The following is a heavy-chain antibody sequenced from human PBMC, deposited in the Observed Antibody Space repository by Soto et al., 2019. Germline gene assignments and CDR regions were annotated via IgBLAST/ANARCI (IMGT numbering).Heavy chain of an antibody. D-gene: IGHD3-10*01. CDR1: GFTFSRYT. CDR3: ARDDGGGSDCDLGY. V-gene: IGHV3-30-3*01. CDR2: ISDDGNNK. Sequence: QVQLVESGGGVVQPGRSLRLSCAASGFTFSRYTMHWVRQAPGKGLEWMAFISDDGNNKYYADSVKGQFTISRDNSKNTLYLQMNSLRTQDTAAYYCARDDGGGSDCDLGYWGQGTLVTVSS. J-gene: IGHJ4*02.